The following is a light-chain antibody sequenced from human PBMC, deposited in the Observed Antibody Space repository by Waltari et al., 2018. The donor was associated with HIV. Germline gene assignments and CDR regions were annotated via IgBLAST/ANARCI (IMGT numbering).Light chain of an antibody. CDR1: SSDVGVYNF. V-gene: IGLV2-11*01. Sequence: QSALTQPRSVSGSPGQSVTISCTGTSSDVGVYNFVSWYQQHPGKAPKLMIYDVSKRASGVPGRFSGSKSGNTASLTISGLQAEDEADYYCCSYAGSYPVVFGGGTKLTVL. CDR3: CSYAGSYPVV. CDR2: DVS. J-gene: IGLJ2*01.